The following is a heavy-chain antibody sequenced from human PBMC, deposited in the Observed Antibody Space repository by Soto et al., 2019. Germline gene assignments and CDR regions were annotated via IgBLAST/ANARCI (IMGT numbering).Heavy chain of an antibody. Sequence: EVQLVESGGGLVKPGGSLRLSCAASGFTFSSYSMNWVRQAPGKGLEWVSSISSSSSYIYYADSVKGRFTISRDNAKNSLYLQMNSLRAEDTAVYYCARDNGSGWYSGNYYYYYGMDVWGQGTTVTVSS. CDR1: GFTFSSYS. D-gene: IGHD6-19*01. V-gene: IGHV3-21*01. CDR2: ISSSSSYI. J-gene: IGHJ6*02. CDR3: ARDNGSGWYSGNYYYYYGMDV.